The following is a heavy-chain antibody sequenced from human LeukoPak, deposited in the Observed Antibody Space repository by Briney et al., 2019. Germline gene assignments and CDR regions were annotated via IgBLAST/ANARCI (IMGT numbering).Heavy chain of an antibody. V-gene: IGHV1-8*03. J-gene: IGHJ5*02. D-gene: IGHD2-2*01. CDR3: ARAQIVVVPAANWFDP. Sequence: ASVKVSCKASGYTFTSYDINWVRQATGQGLGWMGWMNPNSGNTGYAQKFQGRVTITRNTSISTAYMELSSLRSEDTAVYYCARAQIVVVPAANWFDPWGQGTLVTVSS. CDR2: MNPNSGNT. CDR1: GYTFTSYD.